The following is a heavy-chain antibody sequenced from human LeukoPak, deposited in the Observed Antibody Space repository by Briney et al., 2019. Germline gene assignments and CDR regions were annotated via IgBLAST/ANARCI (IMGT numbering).Heavy chain of an antibody. J-gene: IGHJ4*02. V-gene: IGHV4-34*01. D-gene: IGHD3-22*01. CDR3: ARGQRGFYDSSGYYFS. CDR1: GGSFSGYY. CDR2: INHSGST. Sequence: SETLSLTCTVYGGSFSGYYWSWIRQPPGKGPEWIGEINHSGSTNYNPSLKSRVTISVDTSKNQFSLKLSSVTAADTAVYYCARGQRGFYDSSGYYFSRGQGTLVTVSS.